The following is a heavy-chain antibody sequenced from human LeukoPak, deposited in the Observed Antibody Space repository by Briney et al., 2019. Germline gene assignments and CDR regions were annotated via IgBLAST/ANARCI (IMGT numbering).Heavy chain of an antibody. Sequence: PGGSLRLSCAASGFTFSSYSMNWVRQAPGKGLEWVSYISSSSSTIYYADSVKGRFTISRDNAKNSLYLQMNSLRAEDTAVYYCARSKGDYGIWGQGTLVTVSS. CDR3: ARSKGDYGI. CDR1: GFTFSSYS. D-gene: IGHD4-17*01. CDR2: ISSSSSTI. V-gene: IGHV3-48*01. J-gene: IGHJ4*02.